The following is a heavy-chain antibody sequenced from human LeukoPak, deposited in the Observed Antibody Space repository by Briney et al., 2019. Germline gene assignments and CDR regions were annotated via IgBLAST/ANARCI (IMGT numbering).Heavy chain of an antibody. CDR3: CIWDSGD. V-gene: IGHV3-15*01. CDR1: GFTFSNAW. Sequence: PGGSLRLSCAASGFTFSNAWMSWVRQAPGKGLEWVGRIKSRAHGETTDYAAPVKGRFAISRDDSEDTMYLHMSSLKTEDTAVYYCCIWDSGDWGQGILVTVSS. J-gene: IGHJ4*02. D-gene: IGHD3-10*01. CDR2: IKSRAHGETT.